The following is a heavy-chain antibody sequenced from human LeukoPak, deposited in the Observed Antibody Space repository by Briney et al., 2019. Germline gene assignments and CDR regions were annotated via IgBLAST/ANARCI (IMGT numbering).Heavy chain of an antibody. CDR3: ASTTDYYSGTNTFDY. CDR1: GGSISSSSYY. Sequence: PSETLSLTCTVSGGSISSSSYYWGWLRQPPGKGLEWIGSIYYSGSTYYNPSLKSRVTISVDTSKNQFSLKLSSVTAADTAVYYWASTTDYYSGTNTFDYWGQGTLVTVSS. J-gene: IGHJ4*02. V-gene: IGHV4-39*01. CDR2: IYYSGST. D-gene: IGHD3-22*01.